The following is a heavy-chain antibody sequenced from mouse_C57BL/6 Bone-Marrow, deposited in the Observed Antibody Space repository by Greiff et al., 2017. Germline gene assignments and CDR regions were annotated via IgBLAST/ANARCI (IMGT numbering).Heavy chain of an antibody. J-gene: IGHJ3*01. CDR2: IRSKSNNYAT. CDR3: VREGPLWSAWFAY. Sequence: EVQLVESGGGLVQPKGSLKLSCAASGFSFNTYAMNWVRQAPGKGLEWVARIRSKSNNYATYYADSVKDRFTISRDDSESMLYLQMNNLKTEDTAMYYCVREGPLWSAWFAYWGQGTLVTVSA. CDR1: GFSFNTYA. V-gene: IGHV10-1*01. D-gene: IGHD1-1*02.